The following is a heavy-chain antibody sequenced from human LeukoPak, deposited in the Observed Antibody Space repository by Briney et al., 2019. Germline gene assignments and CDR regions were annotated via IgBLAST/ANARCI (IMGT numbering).Heavy chain of an antibody. CDR1: GFTLSRHA. D-gene: IGHD3-9*01. CDR3: ARSIGLTGGGVDV. Sequence: PGRSLRLSCAPSGFTLSRHAMHGVRQAPGKGLEWVAVMSYDGSNKYYADSVKGRFPISRDNAKKTLYLQMNSLRAEDTAVYYCARSIGLTGGGVDVWGQGTTVTVSS. V-gene: IGHV3-30*04. J-gene: IGHJ6*02. CDR2: MSYDGSNK.